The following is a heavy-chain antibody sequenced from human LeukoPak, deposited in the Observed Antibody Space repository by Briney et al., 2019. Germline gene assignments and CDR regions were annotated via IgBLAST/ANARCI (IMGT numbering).Heavy chain of an antibody. CDR1: GFTFSSYA. CDR3: AKVLSRALDY. D-gene: IGHD2-2*01. CDR2: ISDSGGST. Sequence: PGGSLRLSCAASGFTFSSYAMSWVRQAPGKGLEWVSVISDSGGSTYYADSVKGRFTISRDNSKNTLYVEMNSLRAEDTAVYYCAKVLSRALDYWGQGTLVTVSS. V-gene: IGHV3-23*01. J-gene: IGHJ4*02.